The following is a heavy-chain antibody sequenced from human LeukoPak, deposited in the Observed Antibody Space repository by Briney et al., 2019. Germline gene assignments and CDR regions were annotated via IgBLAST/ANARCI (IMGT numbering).Heavy chain of an antibody. CDR1: GFPLSSFV. CDR3: AKGLETSGDYFDY. Sequence: GGSLRLSCAASGFPLSSFVMNWVRQAPGKGLEWVSVIGADGGGIHYADSVKGRFTISRDNSKNTLYLQMNSLRAEDTAVYYCAKGLETSGDYFDYWGQGTLVTVSS. J-gene: IGHJ4*02. V-gene: IGHV3-23*01. CDR2: IGADGGGI. D-gene: IGHD3-10*01.